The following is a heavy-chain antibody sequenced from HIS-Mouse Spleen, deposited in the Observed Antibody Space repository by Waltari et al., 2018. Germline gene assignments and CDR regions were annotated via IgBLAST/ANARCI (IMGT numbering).Heavy chain of an antibody. CDR2: IYYSGRT. J-gene: IGHJ2*01. CDR1: GGSISSSSYY. Sequence: QLQLQESGPGLVKPSETLSLTCTVPGGSISSSSYYWGWIRQPPGKGLEWIGSIYYSGRTYYHPSLESRVTISVDTSKTQFSLKLSSVTAADTAVYYCAREIPYSSSWYDWYFDLWGRGTLVTVSS. V-gene: IGHV4-39*07. D-gene: IGHD6-13*01. CDR3: AREIPYSSSWYDWYFDL.